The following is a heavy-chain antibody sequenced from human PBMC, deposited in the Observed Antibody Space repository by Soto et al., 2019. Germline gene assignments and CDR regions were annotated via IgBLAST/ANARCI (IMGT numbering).Heavy chain of an antibody. V-gene: IGHV3-23*01. D-gene: IGHD2-15*01. J-gene: IGHJ4*02. CDR3: AKGGSSYYFDY. CDR2: ISSSGGST. CDR1: GFTFSSYA. Sequence: EVQLLESGGGLVQPGGSLRLSCAASGFTFSSYAMSWVREAPGKGLEWVSVISSSGGSTYYADSVKGRFTISRDNSKNTLYLQMNSLRAEDTAVYYCAKGGSSYYFDYWGQGTLVTVSS.